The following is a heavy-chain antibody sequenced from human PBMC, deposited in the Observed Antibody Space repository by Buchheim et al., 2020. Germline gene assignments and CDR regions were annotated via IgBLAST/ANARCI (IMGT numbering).Heavy chain of an antibody. J-gene: IGHJ6*02. CDR2: ISSGTTI. CDR1: GFSDYY. CDR3: AGGRSHYYGMEV. D-gene: IGHD3-3*01. Sequence: QAQLVESGGGLVEPGGSLRLSCAASGFSDYYLTWLRQAPGKGPEWVSYISSGTTIYNAESMKGRFSISRDNANTLLYLHMDRLRPEDTAVYYCAGGRSHYYGMEVWGQGTT. V-gene: IGHV3-11*01.